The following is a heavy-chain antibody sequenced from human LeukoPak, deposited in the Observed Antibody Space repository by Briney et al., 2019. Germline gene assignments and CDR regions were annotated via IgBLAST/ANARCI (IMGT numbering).Heavy chain of an antibody. D-gene: IGHD2-2*01. CDR1: GFTVSSNY. CDR2: IKSKTDGGTT. Sequence: PGGSLRLSCAASGFTVSSNYMSWVRQAPGKGLEWVGRIKSKTDGGTTDYAAPVKGRFTISRDDSKNTLYLQMNSLKTEDTAVYYCTTDPYLEYQLLSNINYMDVWGKGTTVTVSS. V-gene: IGHV3-15*01. CDR3: TTDPYLEYQLLSNINYMDV. J-gene: IGHJ6*03.